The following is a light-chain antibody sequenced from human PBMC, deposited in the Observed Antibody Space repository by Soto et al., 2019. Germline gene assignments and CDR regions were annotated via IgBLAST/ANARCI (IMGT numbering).Light chain of an antibody. CDR2: DVS. J-gene: IGLJ1*01. Sequence: QSVLTQPASVSGSPGQSSTISCTGTSSDVGGYNYVSWYQQHPGKAPKLMIYDVSNRPSGVPNRFSGSKSGNTASLTISGLQAEDEADYYCSSYTSSSTSLYVFGTGTKVTVL. V-gene: IGLV2-14*01. CDR1: SSDVGGYNY. CDR3: SSYTSSSTSLYV.